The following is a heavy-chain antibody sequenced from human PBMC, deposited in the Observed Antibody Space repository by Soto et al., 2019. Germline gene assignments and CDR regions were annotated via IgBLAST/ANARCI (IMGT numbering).Heavy chain of an antibody. Sequence: SVKVSCKASGYTFAVYYMHWGRQAPGQGLEWMGWINPKSGGTMYPQKFQGRVTMTWDTSISTAYMALTRLRSDDTAVYYCARSAGGTSPQYDYWGQGTLVTVYS. V-gene: IGHV1-2*02. J-gene: IGHJ4*02. CDR2: INPKSGGT. CDR1: GYTFAVYY. D-gene: IGHD1-26*01. CDR3: ARSAGGTSPQYDY.